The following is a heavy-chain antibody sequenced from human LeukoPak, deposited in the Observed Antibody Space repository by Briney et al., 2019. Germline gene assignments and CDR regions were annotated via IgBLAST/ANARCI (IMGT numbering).Heavy chain of an antibody. V-gene: IGHV1-18*01. D-gene: IGHD3-9*01. J-gene: IGHJ4*02. CDR3: ARDRSRYSPHTDPDY. CDR2: ISAYNGNT. Sequence: ASVKVSCKASGYTFTSYGISWVRQAPGQGLEWMGWISAYNGNTNYAQKLQGRVTMTTDTSTSTAYMELRSLRSDDTAVYYCARDRSRYSPHTDPDYWGQGTLVTVSS. CDR1: GYTFTSYG.